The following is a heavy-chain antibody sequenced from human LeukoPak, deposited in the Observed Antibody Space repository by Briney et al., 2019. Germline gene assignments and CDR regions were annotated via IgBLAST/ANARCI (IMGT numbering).Heavy chain of an antibody. J-gene: IGHJ4*02. CDR3: ARDNYGAYDY. CDR2: IDSDGSST. V-gene: IGHV3-74*01. Sequence: GGSLRLSCTASGFTFSSFWMHWVRQAPGKGPVWVSRIDSDGSSTTYADSVKGRFTISRDNAKNTLYLQMNSLRAEDTAVYYCARDNYGAYDYWGQGTLVTVSS. D-gene: IGHD4-17*01. CDR1: GFTFSSFW.